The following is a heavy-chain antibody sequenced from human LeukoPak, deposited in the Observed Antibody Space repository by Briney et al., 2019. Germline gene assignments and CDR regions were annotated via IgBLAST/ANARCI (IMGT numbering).Heavy chain of an antibody. CDR2: IYYNGST. CDR1: GGSISSYY. V-gene: IGHV4-59*01. D-gene: IGHD4-17*01. Sequence: ASETLSLTCTVSGGSISSYYWSWLRQPPGKGLEWIGYIYYNGSTNYNPSLKSRVNISVDTYNNQFSLKLSSMTAPGPAVFYYARAYGDYAGDYFDYWGQGTLVTVSS. CDR3: ARAYGDYAGDYFDY. J-gene: IGHJ4*02.